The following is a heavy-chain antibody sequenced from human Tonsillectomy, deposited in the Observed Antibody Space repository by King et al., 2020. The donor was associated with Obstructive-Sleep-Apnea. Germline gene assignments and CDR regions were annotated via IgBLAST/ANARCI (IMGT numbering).Heavy chain of an antibody. CDR3: AKELYTGSGAAFDI. CDR2: IVTTGTTM. D-gene: IGHD1-26*01. Sequence: VQLVESGGGFVKPGGSLRLSCAASGFTFSDYFMTWIRQAPGRGLEWVSHIVTTGTTMSYAASVKGRFTISRDNAMNSLYLQMNSLRGDDTAVYYCAKELYTGSGAAFDIWGQGTMVTVSS. J-gene: IGHJ3*02. CDR1: GFTFSDYF. V-gene: IGHV3-11*01.